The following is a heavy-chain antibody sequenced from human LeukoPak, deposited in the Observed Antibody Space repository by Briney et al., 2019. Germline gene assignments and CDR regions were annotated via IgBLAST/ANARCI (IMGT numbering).Heavy chain of an antibody. V-gene: IGHV4-34*01. J-gene: IGHJ4*02. D-gene: IGHD3-22*01. CDR2: IYYSGST. CDR3: ARQMSITMIVVVTPFDY. Sequence: SETLSLTCAVYGGSFSGYYWSWIRQPPGKGLEWIGSIYYSGSTYYNPSLKSRVTISVDTSKNQFSLKLSSVTAADTAVYYCARQMSITMIVVVTPFDYWGQGTLVTVSS. CDR1: GGSFSGYY.